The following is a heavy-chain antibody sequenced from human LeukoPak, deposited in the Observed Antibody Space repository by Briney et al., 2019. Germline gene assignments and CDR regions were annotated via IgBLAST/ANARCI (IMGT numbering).Heavy chain of an antibody. V-gene: IGHV1-69*04. D-gene: IGHD3-9*01. CDR2: IIPILGIA. J-gene: IGHJ5*01. Sequence: SVKVSCKASGGTFSSYAISWVRQAPGQGLEWMGRIIPILGIANYAQKFQGRVTITADKSTSTAYMELSSLRSEDTAVYYCARGRLLRYFDWFNYWGQGTQVTVSS. CDR3: ARGRLLRYFDWFNY. CDR1: GGTFSSYA.